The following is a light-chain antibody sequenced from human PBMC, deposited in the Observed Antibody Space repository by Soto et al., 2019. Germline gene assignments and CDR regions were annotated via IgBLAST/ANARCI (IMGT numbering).Light chain of an antibody. CDR1: QSINNW. V-gene: IGKV1-5*01. Sequence: DIQMTQSPSTLSASVGDRVTITCRASQSINNWLAWYQQKPGKAPKLLIYNASTLETGVPSRFSSSGSGTEFTLTITGLQPDDFATYYCQQYSGYSRTFGQGTKVDIK. CDR3: QQYSGYSRT. CDR2: NAS. J-gene: IGKJ1*01.